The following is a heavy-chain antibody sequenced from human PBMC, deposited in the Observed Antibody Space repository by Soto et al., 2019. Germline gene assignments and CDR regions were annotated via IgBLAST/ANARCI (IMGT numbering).Heavy chain of an antibody. CDR1: GGNFIDLG. D-gene: IGHD6-13*01. Sequence: AAGGNFIDLGGSRVRKRTGKGLEWVSAISGSGGTTSYADSGKGRSTISRHNPKNTLYLQMNSLRAEDTAVYSCAYSTPPFDSWGQGPLVTVSP. J-gene: IGHJ4*02. CDR3: AYSTPPFDS. CDR2: ISGSGGTT. V-gene: IGHV3-23*01.